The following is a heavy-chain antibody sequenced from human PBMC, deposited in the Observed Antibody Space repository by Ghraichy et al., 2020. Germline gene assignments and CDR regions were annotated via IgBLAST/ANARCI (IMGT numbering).Heavy chain of an antibody. CDR3: ARDGSVDTAMAYYGMDV. CDR1: GFTFSDYY. D-gene: IGHD5-18*01. V-gene: IGHV3-11*06. J-gene: IGHJ6*02. CDR2: ISSSSSYT. Sequence: GGSLRLSCAASGFTFSDYYMSWIRQAPGKGLEWVSYISSSSSYTNYADSVKGRFTISRDNAKNSLYLQMNSLGAEDTAVYYCARDGSVDTAMAYYGMDVWGQGTTVTVSS.